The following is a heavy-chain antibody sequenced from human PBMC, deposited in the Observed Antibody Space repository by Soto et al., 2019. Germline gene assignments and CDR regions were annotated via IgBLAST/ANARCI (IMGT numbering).Heavy chain of an antibody. V-gene: IGHV3-30-3*01. D-gene: IGHD6-19*01. CDR1: GFTFSSYA. CDR2: ISYDGSNK. J-gene: IGHJ4*02. Sequence: QVQLVESGGGVVQPGRSLRLSCAASGFTFSSYAMHWVRQAPGKGPEWVAVISYDGSNKYYADSVKGRFTISRDNSKNTLYLQMNSLRAEDTAVYYCARDGSLAVAERYYFDYWGQGTLVTVSS. CDR3: ARDGSLAVAERYYFDY.